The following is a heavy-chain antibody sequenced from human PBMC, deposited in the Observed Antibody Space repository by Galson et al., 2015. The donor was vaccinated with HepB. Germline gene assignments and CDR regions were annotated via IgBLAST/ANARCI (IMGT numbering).Heavy chain of an antibody. V-gene: IGHV3-23*01. Sequence: SLRLSCAASGFTFSSYAMSWVRQAPGKGLEWVSAISGSGGSTYYADSVKGRFTISRDNSKNTLYLQMNSLRAEDTAVYYCASSDYGGNRYYFDYWGQGTLVTVSS. CDR2: ISGSGGST. D-gene: IGHD4-23*01. CDR3: ASSDYGGNRYYFDY. J-gene: IGHJ4*02. CDR1: GFTFSSYA.